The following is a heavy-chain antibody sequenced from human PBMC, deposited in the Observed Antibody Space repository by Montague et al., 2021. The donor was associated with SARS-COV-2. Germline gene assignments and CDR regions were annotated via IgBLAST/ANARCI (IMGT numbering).Heavy chain of an antibody. D-gene: IGHD3-9*01. CDR2: VSDSGS. CDR1: GGSNSRYY. Sequence: SETLSLTRTVSGGSNSRYYWSWIRQPPGKGLEWIGYVSDSGSDYXPSLKSRVSISVDASKKLLSLSLSSVTAADTAIYYCARHRKDYDILTGYSTSFYYDMDVWGQGTTVTVSS. V-gene: IGHV4-59*08. J-gene: IGHJ6*02. CDR3: ARHRKDYDILTGYSTSFYYDMDV.